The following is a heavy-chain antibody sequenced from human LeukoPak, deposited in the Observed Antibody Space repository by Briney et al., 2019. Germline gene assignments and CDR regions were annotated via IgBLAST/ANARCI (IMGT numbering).Heavy chain of an antibody. D-gene: IGHD5-18*01. V-gene: IGHV3-74*01. CDR2: INSGGSGT. CDR1: GFSFSSYW. CDR3: ARDHNYGSDY. Sequence: GGSLRLSCAASGFSFSSYWMHWVRQTPGKGLVWVSRINSGGSGTSYADSVKGRFTISRDSAKNSLYLQMNSLRVEDTAVYYCARDHNYGSDYWGQGTLVTVSS. J-gene: IGHJ4*02.